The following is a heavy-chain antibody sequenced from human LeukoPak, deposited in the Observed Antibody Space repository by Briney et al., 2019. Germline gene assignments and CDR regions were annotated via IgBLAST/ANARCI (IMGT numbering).Heavy chain of an antibody. CDR1: GFTVSSNY. CDR2: ISGSGGST. D-gene: IGHD2-21*02. J-gene: IGHJ4*02. V-gene: IGHV3-23*01. CDR3: AKSRCGGDCYSPAPFDY. Sequence: GGSLRLSCAASGFTVSSNYMSWVRQAPGKGLEWVSAISGSGGSTYYADSVKGRFTISRDNSKNTLYLQMNSLRAEDTAVYYCAKSRCGGDCYSPAPFDYWGQGTLVTVSS.